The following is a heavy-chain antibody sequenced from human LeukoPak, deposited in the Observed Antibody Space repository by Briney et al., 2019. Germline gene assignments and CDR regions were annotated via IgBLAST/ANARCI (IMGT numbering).Heavy chain of an antibody. Sequence: SETLSLTCAVYGGSFSGYYWSWIRQPPGEGLEWIGEINHSGSTNYNPSLKSRVTISVDTSKNQFSPKLSSVTAADTAVYYCARDRGRGWQTVNWYFDLWGRGTLVTVSS. CDR1: GGSFSGYY. CDR2: INHSGST. V-gene: IGHV4-34*01. J-gene: IGHJ2*01. CDR3: ARDRGRGWQTVNWYFDL. D-gene: IGHD6-19*01.